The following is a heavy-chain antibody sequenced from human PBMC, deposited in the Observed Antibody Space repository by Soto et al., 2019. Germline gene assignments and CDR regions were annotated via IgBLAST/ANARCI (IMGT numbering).Heavy chain of an antibody. CDR3: ARAYTGRLPRRADYYYAMDV. D-gene: IGHD2-2*02. Sequence: GGSLRLSCATSGFTFSNFDMHWVRQVPGKGLEWVSAIGAARDPYYLGSVKGRFTISREDAKNSVYLQMNDLRAGDSAVYYCARAYTGRLPRRADYYYAMDVWGQGTTVTVSS. J-gene: IGHJ6*02. CDR1: GFTFSNFD. CDR2: IGAARDP. V-gene: IGHV3-13*05.